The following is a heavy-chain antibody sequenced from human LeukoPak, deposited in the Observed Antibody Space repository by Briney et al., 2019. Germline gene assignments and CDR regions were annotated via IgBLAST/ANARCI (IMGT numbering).Heavy chain of an antibody. Sequence: SVKVSCKASGGTFSSYAISWVRQAPGQGLEWMGGIIPIFGTANYAQKFQGRVTITADESTSTAYMELSSLRSEDTAVYYCARDQTGTPNWFDPWGQGALVTVSS. CDR3: ARDQTGTPNWFDP. J-gene: IGHJ5*02. D-gene: IGHD1-1*01. V-gene: IGHV1-69*13. CDR2: IIPIFGTA. CDR1: GGTFSSYA.